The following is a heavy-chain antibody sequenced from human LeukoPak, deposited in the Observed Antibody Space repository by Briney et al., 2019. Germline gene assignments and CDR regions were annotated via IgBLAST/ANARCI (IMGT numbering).Heavy chain of an antibody. Sequence: ASVKVSCKVSGYIFTTYAMHWVRQAPGQRLEWMGWITAGNGNTKYSQKFQGRLTITRDTSASTAYMELSSLRSEDTALYYCARSIEYSYDSNGGYYFDYWGQGTLVTVSS. CDR3: ARSIEYSYDSNGGYYFDY. CDR1: GYIFTTYA. J-gene: IGHJ4*02. D-gene: IGHD6-6*01. CDR2: ITAGNGNT. V-gene: IGHV1-3*01.